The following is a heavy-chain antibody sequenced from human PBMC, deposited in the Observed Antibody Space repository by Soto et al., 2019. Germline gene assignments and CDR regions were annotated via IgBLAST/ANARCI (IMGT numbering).Heavy chain of an antibody. J-gene: IGHJ6*02. D-gene: IGHD3-10*01. CDR2: ISYDGSNK. CDR1: GFTFSNFD. Sequence: GGSLRLSCAASGFTFSNFDMHWVRQAPGKGLEWVAVISYDGSNKYYGDSVKGRFTISRDNSKNTLYLQLDSLRPEDTAVYYCAKGEYYYGSGAPYYAMDVWGQGTTVTVSS. CDR3: AKGEYYYGSGAPYYAMDV. V-gene: IGHV3-30*18.